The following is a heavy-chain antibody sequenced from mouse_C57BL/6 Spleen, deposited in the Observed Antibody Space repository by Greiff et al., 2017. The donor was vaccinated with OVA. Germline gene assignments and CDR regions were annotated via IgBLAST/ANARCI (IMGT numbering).Heavy chain of an antibody. CDR3: ARKRDYGYDGY. V-gene: IGHV1-19*01. J-gene: IGHJ2*01. CDR1: GYTFTDYY. Sequence: EVKLMESGPVLVKPGASVKMSCKASGYTFTDYYMNWVKQSHGKSLEWIGVINPYNGGTSYNQKFKGKATLTVDKSSSTAYMELNSLTSEDSAVYYCARKRDYGYDGYWGQGTTLTVSS. D-gene: IGHD2-2*01. CDR2: INPYNGGT.